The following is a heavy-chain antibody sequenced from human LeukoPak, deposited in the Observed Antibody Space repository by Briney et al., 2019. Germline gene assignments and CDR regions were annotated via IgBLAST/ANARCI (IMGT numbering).Heavy chain of an antibody. CDR1: GFTFSSYS. J-gene: IGHJ6*03. Sequence: PGGSLRLSCAASGFTFSSYSMNWVRQAPGKGLEWVSYISSSSSTIYYADSVKGRFTISRDNAKNSLYLQMNSLRAEDTAVYYCARDSRITIFGVVPNTSTLYYYYYMDVWGKGTTVTVSS. CDR3: ARDSRITIFGVVPNTSTLYYYYYMDV. V-gene: IGHV3-48*01. CDR2: ISSSSSTI. D-gene: IGHD3-3*01.